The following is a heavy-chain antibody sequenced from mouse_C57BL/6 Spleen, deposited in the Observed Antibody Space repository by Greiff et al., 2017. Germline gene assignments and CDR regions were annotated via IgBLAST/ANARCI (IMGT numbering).Heavy chain of an antibody. V-gene: IGHV1-55*01. CDR3: ARHYYGSSYSYY. CDR1: GYTFTSYW. D-gene: IGHD1-1*01. Sequence: VQLQQPGAELVKPGASVKMSCKASGYTFTSYWITWVKQRPGQGLEWIGDIYPGSGSTNYNEKFKSKATLTVDTSSSTAYMQLSSLTSEDSAVYYCARHYYGSSYSYYWGQGTTLTVSS. J-gene: IGHJ2*01. CDR2: IYPGSGST.